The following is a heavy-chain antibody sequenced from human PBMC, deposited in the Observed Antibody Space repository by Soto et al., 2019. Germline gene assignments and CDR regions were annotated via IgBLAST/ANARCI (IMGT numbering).Heavy chain of an antibody. D-gene: IGHD3-10*01. CDR3: ASDLSGRADV. V-gene: IGHV3-74*01. CDR1: VFTFSSYW. Sequence: PWGSLRVSCASSVFTFSSYWMHWVRQAPGKGLVWVSRMNEDGGTTDYADSVKGRFTISRDNAKNTLYLQMNSLRVEDTPVYYCASDLSGRADVWGQGTTVTVSS. CDR2: MNEDGGTT. J-gene: IGHJ6*01.